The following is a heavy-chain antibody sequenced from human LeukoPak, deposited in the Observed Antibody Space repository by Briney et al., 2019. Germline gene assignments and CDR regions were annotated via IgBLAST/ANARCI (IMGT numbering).Heavy chain of an antibody. D-gene: IGHD3-22*01. V-gene: IGHV3-30*04. CDR1: GFTFSSYA. CDR3: ARDQLTRWYYYDSSGCFDY. CDR2: ISYDGSNK. Sequence: PGRSLRLSCAASGFTFSSYAMHWVRQAPGKGLEWVAVISYDGSNKYYADSVKGRFTISRDNSKNALYLQMNSLRAEDTAVYYCARDQLTRWYYYDSSGCFDYWGQGTLVTVSS. J-gene: IGHJ4*02.